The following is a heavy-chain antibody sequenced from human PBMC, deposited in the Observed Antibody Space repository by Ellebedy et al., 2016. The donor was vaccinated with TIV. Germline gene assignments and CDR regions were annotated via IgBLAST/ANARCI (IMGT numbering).Heavy chain of an antibody. J-gene: IGHJ6*02. CDR1: GFTFTSHS. Sequence: GESLKISCIVSGFTFTSHSMTWVRQTPGKGLEWISVIAGGSYSYVAYYADAVKGRFTISRDNSKNTLYLQMNSLRAEDTAVYYCARGTTHHGMDVWGQGTTVTVSS. D-gene: IGHD1-1*01. CDR2: IAGGSYSYVA. V-gene: IGHV3-23*01. CDR3: ARGTTHHGMDV.